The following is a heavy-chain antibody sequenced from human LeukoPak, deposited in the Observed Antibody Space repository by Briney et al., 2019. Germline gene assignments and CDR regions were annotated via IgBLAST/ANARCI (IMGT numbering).Heavy chain of an antibody. CDR3: AKRGVTGYKEAFDY. J-gene: IGHJ4*02. D-gene: IGHD3-9*01. CDR1: GFTFTNYA. Sequence: QPGGSLRLSCAASGFTFTNYAMNWVRRPPGKGLEWVSTSGSGGSPFYADSVEGRFTISRDNSKNTLHLQMNSLRAEDTAVYYCAKRGVTGYKEAFDYWGQGTLVTVSS. CDR2: SGSGGSP. V-gene: IGHV3-23*01.